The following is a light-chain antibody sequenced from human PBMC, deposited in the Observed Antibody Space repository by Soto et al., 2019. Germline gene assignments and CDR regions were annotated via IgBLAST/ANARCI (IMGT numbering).Light chain of an antibody. Sequence: QSVLTQPPSVSGAPGQRVTISCTGSSSNIGAGYDVHWYQQLPGTAPKLLIYGNSNRPSGVPDRFSGSKSGTSASLASTGLQAEDEADYYCQSYDSSLSAVVFGGGTKLTV. CDR1: SSNIGAGYD. CDR3: QSYDSSLSAVV. J-gene: IGLJ2*01. CDR2: GNS. V-gene: IGLV1-40*01.